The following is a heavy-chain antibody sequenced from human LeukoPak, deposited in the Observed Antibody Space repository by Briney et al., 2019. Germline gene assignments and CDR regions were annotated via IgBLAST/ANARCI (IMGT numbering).Heavy chain of an antibody. CDR3: ARDQGGYDFDY. CDR2: ISYDGSNK. V-gene: IGHV3-30-3*01. D-gene: IGHD5-12*01. Sequence: GGSLRLSCAASGFTFSSYAMHWVRQAPGKGLEWVAVISYDGSNKYYADSVKGRFTISRDNSKNTLYLQMNSLRAEDTAVYYCARDQGGYDFDYWGQGTLVTVSS. CDR1: GFTFSSYA. J-gene: IGHJ4*02.